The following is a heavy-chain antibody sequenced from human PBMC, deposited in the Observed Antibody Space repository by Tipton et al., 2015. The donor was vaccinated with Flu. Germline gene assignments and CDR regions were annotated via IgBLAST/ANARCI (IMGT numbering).Heavy chain of an antibody. CDR1: GFTFSNAW. CDR2: IKSKTDGGTR. V-gene: IGHV3-15*01. J-gene: IGHJ4*02. D-gene: IGHD1-26*01. CDR3: TAGVGATDHDY. Sequence: LRLSCAASGFTFSNAWMSWVRQAPGKGLEWVGRIKSKTDGGTRDFPAPVKGRFAISRDDSKNTVYLQMDSLKTEDTAVYYCTAGVGATDHDYWGQGTLVTVSS.